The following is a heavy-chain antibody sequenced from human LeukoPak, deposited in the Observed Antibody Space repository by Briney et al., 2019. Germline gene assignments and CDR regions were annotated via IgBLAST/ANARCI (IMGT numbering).Heavy chain of an antibody. D-gene: IGHD6-13*01. CDR2: ISYDGRNM. CDR3: ARLEGVAAAGHPRGGVDY. V-gene: IGHV3-30*03. Sequence: GGSLRLSCAASGFAFSTYYIHWVRQPPGKGLEWVAVISYDGRNMYYGDSVKGRFTISRDNSKNTLYLQMNSLRPEDTAVYYCARLEGVAAAGHPRGGVDYWGQGTLVTVSS. J-gene: IGHJ4*02. CDR1: GFAFSTYY.